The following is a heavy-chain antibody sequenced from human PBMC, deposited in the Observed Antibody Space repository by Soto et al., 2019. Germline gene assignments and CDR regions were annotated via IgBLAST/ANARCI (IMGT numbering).Heavy chain of an antibody. D-gene: IGHD5-18*01. CDR2: INHSGST. V-gene: IGHV4-34*01. J-gene: IGHJ4*02. Sequence: SETLSLTCAVYGGSFSGYYWSWIRQPPGKGLEWIGEINHSGSTNYNPSLKSRVTISVDTSKNQFSLKLSSVTAADTAVYYCARGRGYSYGPRAFRPERNQSDATPWDYWGQGTLVTVSS. CDR1: GGSFSGYY. CDR3: ARGRGYSYGPRAFRPERNQSDATPWDY.